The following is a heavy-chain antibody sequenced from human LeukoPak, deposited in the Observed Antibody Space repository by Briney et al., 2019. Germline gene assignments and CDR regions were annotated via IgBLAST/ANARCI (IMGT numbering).Heavy chain of an antibody. D-gene: IGHD1-1*01. J-gene: IGHJ4*02. CDR2: IDGRGVDI. CDR3: AKDRAGTPWAD. Sequence: GSLRLSCAASGFTFSTYTMTWVGQAPGKGLECVSTIDGRGVDIYYAGSVKGRFTISRDNSRNTIYLQMNSLRAEDTAFYYCAKDRAGTPWADWGQGTLVTVSS. CDR1: GFTFSTYT. V-gene: IGHV3-23*01.